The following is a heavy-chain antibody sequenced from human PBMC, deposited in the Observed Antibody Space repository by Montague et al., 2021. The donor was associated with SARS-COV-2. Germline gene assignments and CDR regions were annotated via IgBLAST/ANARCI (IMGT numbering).Heavy chain of an antibody. J-gene: IGHJ4*02. CDR2: N. D-gene: IGHD4-11*01. CDR3: ARMPVGSKYYFDF. Sequence: NDYAESVKSRITIDPDTSKQQFSLHLNSVTPEDTAVYYCARMPVGSKYYFDFWGQGTLVNVAS. V-gene: IGHV6-1*01.